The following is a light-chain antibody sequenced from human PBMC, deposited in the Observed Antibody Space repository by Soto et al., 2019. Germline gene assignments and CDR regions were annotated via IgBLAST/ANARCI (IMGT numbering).Light chain of an antibody. V-gene: IGKV1-39*01. CDR2: DAA. CDR3: QQTSSAPFT. J-gene: IGKJ3*01. Sequence: DIQMTQSPYSLSAAVGDRVTIACRASQNINAYLNWYQQKPGKAPKLLIFDAASLQNGVPSRFSGGGSRTDFTLTITSLQPEEFATYYCQQTSSAPFTFGPGTRWIS. CDR1: QNINAY.